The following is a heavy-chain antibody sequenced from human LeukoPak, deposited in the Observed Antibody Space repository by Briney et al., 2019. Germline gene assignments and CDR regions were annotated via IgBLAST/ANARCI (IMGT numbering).Heavy chain of an antibody. J-gene: IGHJ4*02. V-gene: IGHV4-38-2*02. Sequence: PSETLSLTCTVSGYSLSSGYYWGWIRQPPGKGLEWIGSVDHSGGTYYNPSLRSRVSISVDTSKNQFSLKLSSVTAADTAVYSCARVAVMPYFDYWGQGTLVTVSS. CDR2: VDHSGGT. CDR3: ARVAVMPYFDY. D-gene: IGHD2-21*01. CDR1: GYSLSSGYY.